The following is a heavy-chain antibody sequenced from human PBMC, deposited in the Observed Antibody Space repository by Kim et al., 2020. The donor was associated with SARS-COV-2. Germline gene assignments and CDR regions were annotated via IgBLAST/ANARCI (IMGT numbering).Heavy chain of an antibody. CDR2: INHSGST. V-gene: IGHV4-34*01. D-gene: IGHD2-2*01. J-gene: IGHJ4*02. Sequence: SETLSLTCAVYGGSFSGYYWSWIRQPPGKGLEWIGEINHSGSTNYNPSLKSRVTISVDTSKNQFSLKLSSVTAADTAVYYCARLSSTSAYVGVDYWGQGTLVTVSS. CDR3: ARLSSTSAYVGVDY. CDR1: GGSFSGYY.